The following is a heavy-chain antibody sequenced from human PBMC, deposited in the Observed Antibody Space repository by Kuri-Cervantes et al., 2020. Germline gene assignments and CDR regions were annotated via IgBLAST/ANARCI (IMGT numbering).Heavy chain of an antibody. J-gene: IGHJ4*02. Sequence: GGSLRLSCAASGFTFSSYDMSWVRQAPGKGLEWVSVIYSGGSTYYADSVKGKFTISRDNSKNTLYLQMNSLRAEDTAVYYCARVLGGIDYWVQGTLVTVSS. D-gene: IGHD3-16*01. V-gene: IGHV3-66*01. CDR2: IYSGGST. CDR1: GFTFSSYD. CDR3: ARVLGGIDY.